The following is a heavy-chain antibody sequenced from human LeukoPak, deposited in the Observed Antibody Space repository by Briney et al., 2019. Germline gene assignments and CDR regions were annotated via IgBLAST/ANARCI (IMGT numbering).Heavy chain of an antibody. V-gene: IGHV3-23*01. CDR1: GGSISSYY. CDR3: AKDGYSSGWYEFVGAFDI. D-gene: IGHD6-19*01. Sequence: ETLSLTCTVSGGSISSYYWSWVRQAPGKGLEWVSAISGSGGSTYYADSVKGRFTISRDNSKNTLYLQMNSLRAEDTAVYYCAKDGYSSGWYEFVGAFDIWGQGTMVTVSS. J-gene: IGHJ3*02. CDR2: ISGSGGST.